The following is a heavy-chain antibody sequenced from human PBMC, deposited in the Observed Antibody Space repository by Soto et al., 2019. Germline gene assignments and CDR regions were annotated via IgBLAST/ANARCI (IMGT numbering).Heavy chain of an antibody. V-gene: IGHV3-48*03. D-gene: IGHD6-13*01. Sequence: EVQLVESGGGLVQPGGSLRLSCAASGFTFSSYEMNWVRQAPGKGLEWVSYISSSGSTIYYADSVKGRFTISRDNAKNSLYLQMNSLRAEDTAVYYCARDHRPSSMAAKNYYYYYGMDVWGQGTTVTVSS. CDR1: GFTFSSYE. CDR3: ARDHRPSSMAAKNYYYYYGMDV. J-gene: IGHJ6*02. CDR2: ISSSGSTI.